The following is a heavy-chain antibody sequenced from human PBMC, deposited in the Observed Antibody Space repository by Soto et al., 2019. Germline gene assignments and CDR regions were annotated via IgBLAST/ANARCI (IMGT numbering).Heavy chain of an antibody. D-gene: IGHD3-22*01. CDR1: GFTFSSYE. J-gene: IGHJ4*02. Sequence: LRLSCAASGFTFSSYEMNWVRQAPGKGLEWVSYISSSGSTIYYADSVKGRFTISRDNAKNSLYLQMNSLRAEDMAVYYCARRRGYYYYDSSGYYFDYWGQGTLVTVSS. CDR2: ISSSGSTI. CDR3: ARRRGYYYYDSSGYYFDY. V-gene: IGHV3-48*03.